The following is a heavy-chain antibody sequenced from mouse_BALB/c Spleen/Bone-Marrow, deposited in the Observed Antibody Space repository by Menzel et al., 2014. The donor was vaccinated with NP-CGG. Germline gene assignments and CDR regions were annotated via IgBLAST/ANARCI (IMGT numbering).Heavy chain of an antibody. D-gene: IGHD2-1*01. CDR1: GYTFTSYW. V-gene: IGHV1-69*02. Sequence: LVESGAELVKPGAPVKLSCKASGYTFTSYWMNWVKQRPGRGLEWIGRIDPSDSETHYNQKFKDKATLTVDKSSSTAYIQLSSLTSEDSAVYYCARSGGNYVSFAYWGQGTLVTVSA. CDR2: IDPSDSET. CDR3: ARSGGNYVSFAY. J-gene: IGHJ3*01.